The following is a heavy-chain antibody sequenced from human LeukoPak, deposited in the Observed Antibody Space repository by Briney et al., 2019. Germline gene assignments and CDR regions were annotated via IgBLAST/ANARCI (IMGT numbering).Heavy chain of an antibody. CDR2: INHSGST. D-gene: IGHD6-19*01. J-gene: IGHJ4*02. CDR1: AGSFSGDY. Sequence: SETLSLTCAVYAGSFSGDYWSWIRQPPGKGLEWIGEINHSGSTNYNPSLKSRVTISVDTSKNQFSLKLSSVTAADTAVYYCARGGQWLVTWYFDYWGQGTLVTVSS. V-gene: IGHV4-34*01. CDR3: ARGGQWLVTWYFDY.